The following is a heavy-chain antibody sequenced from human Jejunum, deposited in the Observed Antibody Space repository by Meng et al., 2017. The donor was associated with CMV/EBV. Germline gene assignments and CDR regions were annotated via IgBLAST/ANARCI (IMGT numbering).Heavy chain of an antibody. J-gene: IGHJ6*02. D-gene: IGHD2-2*01. CDR2: LRGSGGDS. CDR1: FTTYA. Sequence: FTTYAMPWVRQAPGKGLEWVSVLRGSGGDSLYADSVKRRFTISRDDSKTSLYLQMNSLRAEDTAIYSCAKESGQYQMLSYYGLDVWGQGTTVTVSS. CDR3: AKESGQYQMLSYYGLDV. V-gene: IGHV3-23*01.